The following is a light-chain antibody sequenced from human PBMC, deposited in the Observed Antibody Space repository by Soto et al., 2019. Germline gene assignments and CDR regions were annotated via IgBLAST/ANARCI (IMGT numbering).Light chain of an antibody. J-gene: IGKJ2*01. Sequence: DIQMTKSPSSLSASVGDRVTITCRASQSISTYLNWYQHKPGKAPKVLIYAVSSLQSGVPSRFSGSGSGTDFTLTISSLQPEDFGTYYCQQSYRTPPTFGQGTKVDIK. CDR3: QQSYRTPPT. CDR2: AVS. CDR1: QSISTY. V-gene: IGKV1-39*01.